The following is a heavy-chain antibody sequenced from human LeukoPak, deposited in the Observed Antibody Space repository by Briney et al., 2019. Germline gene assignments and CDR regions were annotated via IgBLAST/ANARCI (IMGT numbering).Heavy chain of an antibody. V-gene: IGHV1-8*01. CDR2: MSPNSGDT. Sequence: ASVTVSCKASGYTVTSYDFNWVRQATGQRPEWMGWMSPNSGDTGYAQKFQDRVTMTRNTSISTAYMELSSLRSDDTAVYYCARGPPNWGYDYWGPGTLVTVSS. CDR3: ARGPPNWGYDY. CDR1: GYTVTSYD. D-gene: IGHD7-27*01. J-gene: IGHJ4*02.